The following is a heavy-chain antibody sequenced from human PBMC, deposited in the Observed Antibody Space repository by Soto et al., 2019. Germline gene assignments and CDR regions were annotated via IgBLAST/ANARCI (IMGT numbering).Heavy chain of an antibody. CDR1: GYTFTSYA. CDR2: INAGNGNT. V-gene: IGHV1-3*01. Sequence: ASVKVSCKASGYTFTSYAMHWVRQAPGQRLEWTGWINAGNGNTKYSQKFQGRVTITRDTSASTAYMELSSLRSEDTAVYYCARDQGAPSIAARPDAFDIWGQGTMVTVSS. J-gene: IGHJ3*02. CDR3: ARDQGAPSIAARPDAFDI. D-gene: IGHD6-6*01.